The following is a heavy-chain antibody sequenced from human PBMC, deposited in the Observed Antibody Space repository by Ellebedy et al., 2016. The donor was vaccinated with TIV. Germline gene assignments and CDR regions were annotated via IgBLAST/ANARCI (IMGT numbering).Heavy chain of an antibody. V-gene: IGHV4-59*08. CDR1: GGSISSSY. J-gene: IGHJ5*02. CDR3: ARHGIPNTSGYLWFDP. Sequence: MPGGSLRLSCTVSGGSISSSYWSWFRQPPGKGLEWIGYISSSGGTDDNPSLKSRVAFSLDTSKNQISLNLTSLTAADTAVYYCARHGIPNTSGYLWFDPWGQGTLVIVSS. CDR2: ISSSGGT. D-gene: IGHD3-3*01.